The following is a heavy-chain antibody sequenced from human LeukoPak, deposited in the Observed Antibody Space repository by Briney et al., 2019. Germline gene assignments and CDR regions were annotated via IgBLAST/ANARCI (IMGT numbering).Heavy chain of an antibody. D-gene: IGHD7-27*01. V-gene: IGHV1-3*01. J-gene: IGHJ4*02. CDR1: GYTFTSYA. CDR3: ARGPPNWGYDY. CDR2: INAGNGNT. Sequence: ASVKVSCKASGYTFTSYAMHLVRQAPGQRLEWMGRINAGNGNTKYSQKFQGRVTITRDTSASTAYMELSSLRSDDTAVYYCARGPPNWGYDYWGPGTLVTVSS.